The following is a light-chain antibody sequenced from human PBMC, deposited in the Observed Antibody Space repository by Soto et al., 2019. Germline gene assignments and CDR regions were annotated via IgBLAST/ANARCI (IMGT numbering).Light chain of an antibody. J-gene: IGKJ1*01. CDR1: QSISSW. CDR3: QHYIAWPE. V-gene: IGKV1-5*01. Sequence: DIQMTQSPSSLSASVGDRVTITCRASQSISSWLAWYQQKPGKAPKLLIYAASSLQSGVPSRFSGSGSGTEFTLTISSLQSEDFAVYYCQHYIAWPEFGQGTKVDIK. CDR2: AAS.